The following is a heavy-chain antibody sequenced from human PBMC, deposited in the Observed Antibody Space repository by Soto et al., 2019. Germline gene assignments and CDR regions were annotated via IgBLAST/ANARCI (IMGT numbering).Heavy chain of an antibody. Sequence: GGSLRLSCAASGFTFSSYSMNWVRQAPGKGLEWVSSISSSSSYIYYADSVKGRFTISRDNAKNSLYLQMNNLRAEDTAVYYCAADYYGSGSYYINFDYWGQGTLVTVSS. J-gene: IGHJ4*02. CDR1: GFTFSSYS. CDR2: ISSSSSYI. D-gene: IGHD3-10*01. V-gene: IGHV3-21*01. CDR3: AADYYGSGSYYINFDY.